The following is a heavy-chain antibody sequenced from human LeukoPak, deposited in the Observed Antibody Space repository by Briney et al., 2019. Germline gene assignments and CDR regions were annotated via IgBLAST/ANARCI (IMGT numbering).Heavy chain of an antibody. CDR3: ARMRERDKDYMVRGPWFDP. CDR1: GYTFTSYG. CDR2: ISAYNGNT. V-gene: IGHV1-18*01. Sequence: GASVKLSCKASGYTFTSYGISWVRQAPGQGLEWMGWISAYNGNTNYAQKLQGRVTMTTDTSTSTAYMELRSLRSDDTAVYYCARMRERDKDYMVRGPWFDPWGQGTLVTVSS. D-gene: IGHD3-10*01. J-gene: IGHJ5*02.